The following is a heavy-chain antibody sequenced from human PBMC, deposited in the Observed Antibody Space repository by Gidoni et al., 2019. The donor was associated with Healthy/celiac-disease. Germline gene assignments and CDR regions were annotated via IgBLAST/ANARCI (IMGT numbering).Heavy chain of an antibody. J-gene: IGHJ4*02. CDR3: ASSYDYGDYVPFY. V-gene: IGHV4-30-2*01. Sequence: QLQLQESVSGLVKPSQTLSLTCAVPGGSISSGGYSWSWIRQPPGKGLAWIGYIYHSGSTYYNPSLKSRVTISVDRSKNQFSLKLSSVTAADTAVYYCASSYDYGDYVPFYWGQGTLVTVSS. CDR2: IYHSGST. CDR1: GGSISSGGYS. D-gene: IGHD4-17*01.